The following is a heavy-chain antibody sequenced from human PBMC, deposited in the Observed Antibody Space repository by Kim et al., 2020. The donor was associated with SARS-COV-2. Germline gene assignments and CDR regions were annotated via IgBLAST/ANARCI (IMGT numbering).Heavy chain of an antibody. Sequence: SETLSLTCTVSGGSISSSSYYWGWIRQPPGKGLEWIGSIYYSGSTYYNPSLKSRVTISVDTSKNQFSLKLSSVTAADTAVYYRARLKTMVRGVRRGFNWFDPWGQGTLVTVSS. CDR2: IYYSGST. CDR3: ARLKTMVRGVRRGFNWFDP. J-gene: IGHJ5*02. D-gene: IGHD3-10*01. CDR1: GGSISSSSYY. V-gene: IGHV4-39*01.